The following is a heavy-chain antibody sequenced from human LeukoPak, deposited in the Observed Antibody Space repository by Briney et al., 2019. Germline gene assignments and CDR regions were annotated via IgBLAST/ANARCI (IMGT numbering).Heavy chain of an antibody. V-gene: IGHV3-30-3*01. CDR1: GFTFSSYA. CDR3: ARERYNYYDSSGYRHYFDY. J-gene: IGHJ4*02. CDR2: ISYDGSNK. D-gene: IGHD3-22*01. Sequence: GGSLRLSCAASGFTFSSYAMHWVRQAPGKGLEWVAVISYDGSNKYYADSVKGRFTISRDNSKNTLYLQMNSLRAEDTAVYYCARERYNYYDSSGYRHYFDYWGQGTLVTVSS.